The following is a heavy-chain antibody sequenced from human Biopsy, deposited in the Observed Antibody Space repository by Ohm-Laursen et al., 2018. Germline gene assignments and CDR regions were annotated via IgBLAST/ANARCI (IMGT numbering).Heavy chain of an antibody. J-gene: IGHJ2*01. CDR1: GFTFTSYG. Sequence: SLRLSCAASGFTFTSYGVHWVRQAPGKGLEWVAVISYDGSGEYYADSLQGRFTISRDNPKNTVDLQMNSLRAEDTAVYFCARDGKRWDYSNYFSWHFDLWGRGTLVTVSS. CDR2: ISYDGSGE. V-gene: IGHV3-30*03. CDR3: ARDGKRWDYSNYFSWHFDL. D-gene: IGHD4-11*01.